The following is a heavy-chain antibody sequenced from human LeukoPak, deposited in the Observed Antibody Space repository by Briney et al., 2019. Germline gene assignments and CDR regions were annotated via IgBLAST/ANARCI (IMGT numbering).Heavy chain of an antibody. D-gene: IGHD6-13*01. V-gene: IGHV3-20*04. CDR2: INWNGGST. Sequence: PGGSLRLSCAASGVTFTDYAMSWVRQAPGKGLEWVSGINWNGGSTGYADSVKGRNTISRDKAKNSLYLQMNRLRAEDTALYYCARDWVIAAAYKGYFDYSEQGNLFTVSS. CDR1: GVTFTDYA. J-gene: IGHJ4*03. CDR3: ARDWVIAAAYKGYFDY.